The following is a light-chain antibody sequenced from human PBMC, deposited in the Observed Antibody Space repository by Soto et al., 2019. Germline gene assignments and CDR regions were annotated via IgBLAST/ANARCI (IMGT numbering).Light chain of an antibody. CDR2: GAF. V-gene: IGKV3-11*01. J-gene: IGKJ1*01. CDR3: QQRSNWPPWT. CDR1: PSVANF. Sequence: EIVLTQSPATLSLSPGERATLSCRASPSVANFVAWYQQKPGQAPRLLIYGAFNRATGIPARFSGSGSGTDFTLTISSLEPEDFAVYYCQQRSNWPPWTFGQGTKVDIK.